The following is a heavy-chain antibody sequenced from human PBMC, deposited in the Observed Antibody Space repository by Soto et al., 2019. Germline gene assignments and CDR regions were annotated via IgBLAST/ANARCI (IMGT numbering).Heavy chain of an antibody. CDR3: ARALPGYSGYDQNFDY. CDR1: GGTFSSYA. J-gene: IGHJ4*02. CDR2: IIPIFGTA. Sequence: QVQLVQSGAEVKKPGSSVKVSCKASGGTFSSYAISWVRQAPGQWLEWMGGIIPIFGTANYAQKFQGRVTITADESTSTAYMELSSLRSEDTAVYYCARALPGYSGYDQNFDYWGQGTLVTVSS. V-gene: IGHV1-69*01. D-gene: IGHD5-12*01.